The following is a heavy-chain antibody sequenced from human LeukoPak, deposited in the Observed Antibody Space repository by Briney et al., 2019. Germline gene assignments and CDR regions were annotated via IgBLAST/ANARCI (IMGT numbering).Heavy chain of an antibody. D-gene: IGHD3-10*01. CDR2: ISTSSSYI. J-gene: IGHJ4*02. CDR1: GFTFSSYG. V-gene: IGHV3-21*01. CDR3: ARSSITMVRGKADY. Sequence: GGSLRLSCAASGFTFSSYGMNWVRQAPGKGLEWVSSISTSSSYIYYADSMKGRFTISRDNAKNSLYLQMNSLRAEDTAVYYCARSSITMVRGKADYWGQGTLVTVSS.